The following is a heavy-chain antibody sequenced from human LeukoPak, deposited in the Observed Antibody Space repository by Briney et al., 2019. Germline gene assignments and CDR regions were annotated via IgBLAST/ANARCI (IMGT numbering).Heavy chain of an antibody. Sequence: ASVKVSCKASGGTFISYAISWVRQAPGQGREWMGRIIPIFGTANYAQKYQGRVTITTDESTSTAYMELSSLRSEDTAVYYCARELSSSWYPVRWFDPWGQGTLVTVSS. J-gene: IGHJ5*02. V-gene: IGHV1-69*05. CDR3: ARELSSSWYPVRWFDP. D-gene: IGHD6-13*01. CDR2: IIPIFGTA. CDR1: GGTFISYA.